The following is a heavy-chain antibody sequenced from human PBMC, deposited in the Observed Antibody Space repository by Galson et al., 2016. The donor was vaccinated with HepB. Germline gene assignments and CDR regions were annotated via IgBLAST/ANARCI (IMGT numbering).Heavy chain of an antibody. CDR1: GYSFTSYW. Sequence: QSGAEVKKPGESLKISCTGSGYSFTSYWIGSVRQMPGKGLEWMGIIYPGDSDTRYSPSFQGQVTISADKSISTAYLQWSSLKASDTAMYYCARLEGGSYYGHWFDPWGQGTLVTVSS. J-gene: IGHJ5*02. D-gene: IGHD1-26*01. CDR3: ARLEGGSYYGHWFDP. CDR2: IYPGDSDT. V-gene: IGHV5-51*01.